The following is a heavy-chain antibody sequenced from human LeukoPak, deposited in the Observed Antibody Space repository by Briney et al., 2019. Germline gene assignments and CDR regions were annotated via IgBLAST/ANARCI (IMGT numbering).Heavy chain of an antibody. CDR2: MYPSGST. J-gene: IGHJ2*01. Sequence: PSETLSLTCTVSGASISSYYWRWIRQPPGKGLEWIGLMYPSGSTTYNPSLKSRVSISVNTSKNQVSLTVSSVAAADTAMYYCAGLAIRSTWYFDLWGRGTLVSVSS. D-gene: IGHD3-10*01. CDR1: GASISSYY. V-gene: IGHV4-4*09. CDR3: AGLAIRSTWYFDL.